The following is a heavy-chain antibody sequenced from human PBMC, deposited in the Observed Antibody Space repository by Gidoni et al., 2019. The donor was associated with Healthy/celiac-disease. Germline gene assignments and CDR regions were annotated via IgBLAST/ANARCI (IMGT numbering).Heavy chain of an antibody. CDR3: ARIGRSSSHRVYYYYGMDV. V-gene: IGHV2-70*01. CDR2: IDWDDDK. CDR1: GFSLSTSGMC. D-gene: IGHD6-6*01. J-gene: IGHJ6*02. Sequence: QVTLRESGPALVKPTQTLTLTCTFSGFSLSTSGMCVSWIRQPPGKALEWLALIDWDDDKYYSTSLKTRLTISKDTSKNQVVLTMTNMDPVDTATYYCARIGRSSSHRVYYYYGMDVWGQGTTVTVSS.